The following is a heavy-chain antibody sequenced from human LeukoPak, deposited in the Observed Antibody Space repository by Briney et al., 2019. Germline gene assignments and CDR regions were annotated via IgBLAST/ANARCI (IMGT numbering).Heavy chain of an antibody. D-gene: IGHD6-19*01. J-gene: IGHJ6*03. CDR1: GGSISGHY. CDR2: VYFRGST. Sequence: SETLSLTCTVSGGSISGHYWSWIRQPPGKGLEWIGCVYFRGSTDYNPSLKGRVTISVDTSKNQFSLRVNSVTAADTAVYFCARESHISGWGPYYYYYMDVWGKGTTVTVSS. V-gene: IGHV4-59*11. CDR3: ARESHISGWGPYYYYYMDV.